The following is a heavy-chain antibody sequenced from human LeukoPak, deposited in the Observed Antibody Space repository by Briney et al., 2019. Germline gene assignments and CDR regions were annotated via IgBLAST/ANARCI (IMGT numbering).Heavy chain of an antibody. CDR1: GFTFSSYS. CDR2: IKQDGSEK. D-gene: IGHD2-2*01. CDR3: ARAKYGAMDV. V-gene: IGHV3-7*01. Sequence: GGSLRLSCAASGFTFSSYSMNWVRQAPGKGLEWVANIKQDGSEKYYVDSVKGRFTISRDNAKNSLYLQMNSLRAEDTAVYYCARAKYGAMDVWGQGTTVTVSS. J-gene: IGHJ6*02.